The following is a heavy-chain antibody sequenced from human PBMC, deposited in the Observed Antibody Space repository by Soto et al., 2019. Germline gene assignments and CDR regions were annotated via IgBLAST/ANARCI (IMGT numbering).Heavy chain of an antibody. D-gene: IGHD1-26*01. CDR3: ARVASGSYYSYFDY. CDR1: GFTFSDYY. Sequence: LRLSCAASGFTFSDYYMSWIRQAPGKGLEWVSYISSSSSYTNYADSVKGRFTISRDNAKNSLYLQMNSLRAEDTAVYYCARVASGSYYSYFDYWGQGTLATVSS. CDR2: ISSSSSYT. J-gene: IGHJ4*02. V-gene: IGHV3-11*06.